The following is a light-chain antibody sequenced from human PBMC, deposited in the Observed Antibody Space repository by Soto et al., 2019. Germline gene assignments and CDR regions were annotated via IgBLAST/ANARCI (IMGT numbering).Light chain of an antibody. Sequence: QSVLTQPASVSGSPGQSITISCTGTSSDVGGYNYVSWYQHHPGKAPKFMIYDVSSRPSGVSDRFSGSKSDNTASLTISGLQAEDEADYYCSSYTTSNTRQIVFGTGTKVTVL. J-gene: IGLJ1*01. V-gene: IGLV2-14*03. CDR1: SSDVGGYNY. CDR2: DVS. CDR3: SSYTTSNTRQIV.